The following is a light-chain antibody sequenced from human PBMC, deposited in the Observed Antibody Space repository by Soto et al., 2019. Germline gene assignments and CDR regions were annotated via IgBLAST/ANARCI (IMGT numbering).Light chain of an antibody. CDR2: DVT. Sequence: QSVLPQPRSVSGSPGQSVTISCTGSSSDVGSYNYVSWYQHHPGKAPKLMIYDVTKRPSGVPDRFSGSKSGDTASLTISGLQAEDEADYYCCSYAGSYTYVFGIGTKLTVL. CDR1: SSDVGSYNY. J-gene: IGLJ1*01. V-gene: IGLV2-11*01. CDR3: CSYAGSYTYV.